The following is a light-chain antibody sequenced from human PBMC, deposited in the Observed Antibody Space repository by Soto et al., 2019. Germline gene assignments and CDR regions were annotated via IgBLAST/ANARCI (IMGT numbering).Light chain of an antibody. J-gene: IGLJ2*01. CDR3: RSYAGSSTLG. CDR2: EVT. CDR1: SSDVGSFNL. Sequence: QSALTQPASESGSPGQSITISCTGTSSDVGSFNLVSWYQQHPGKDPKLMIYEVTKRPSGVSKRFSGSKSGNTASLTISGLQTEDEADYYCRSYAGSSTLGFGGGTKVTVL. V-gene: IGLV2-23*02.